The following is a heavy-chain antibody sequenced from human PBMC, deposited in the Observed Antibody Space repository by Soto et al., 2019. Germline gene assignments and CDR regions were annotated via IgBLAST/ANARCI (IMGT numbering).Heavy chain of an antibody. CDR1: GFTFSNAW. CDR3: TTDQGFGVVLVAAINWYFDR. Sequence: EVQLVESGGGLVKPGGSLRLSCAASGFTFSNAWMSWVRQAPGKGLEWVGRIKSKTDGGTTDYAAPVKGRFTISRDDSNITLYLPMNCLKPEDTDVYYCTTDQGFGVVLVAAINWYFDRWGRGTLVTVSS. V-gene: IGHV3-15*01. D-gene: IGHD2-15*01. CDR2: IKSKTDGGTT. J-gene: IGHJ2*01.